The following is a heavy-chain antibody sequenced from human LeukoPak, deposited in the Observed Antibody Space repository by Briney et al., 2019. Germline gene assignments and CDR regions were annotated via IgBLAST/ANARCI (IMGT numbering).Heavy chain of an antibody. J-gene: IGHJ6*03. V-gene: IGHV4-38-2*02. D-gene: IGHD6-6*01. CDR1: GYSISSGYY. CDR3: ARVKPARPGVPTGYYYYYMDV. CDR2: IYHSGST. Sequence: WETLSLTCTVSGYSISSGYYWGWIRQPPGKGLEWIGSIYHSGSTYYNPSLKSRVTISVDTSKNQFSLKLSSVTAADTAVYYCARVKPARPGVPTGYYYYYMDVWGKGTTVTVSS.